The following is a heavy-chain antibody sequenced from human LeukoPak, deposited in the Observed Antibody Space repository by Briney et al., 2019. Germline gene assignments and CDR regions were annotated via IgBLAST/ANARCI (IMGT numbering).Heavy chain of an antibody. J-gene: IGHJ5*02. Sequence: SETLSLTCTVSGGSISSGSYYWSWIRQPAGKGLEWIARIYTSGSTNYYPSLKSRVTISVDTSKNQFSLKLSSVTAADTAVYYCARLNFVLTGYYFTWFDPWGQGTLVTVSS. V-gene: IGHV4-61*02. CDR1: GGSISSGSYY. D-gene: IGHD3-9*01. CDR2: IYTSGST. CDR3: ARLNFVLTGYYFTWFDP.